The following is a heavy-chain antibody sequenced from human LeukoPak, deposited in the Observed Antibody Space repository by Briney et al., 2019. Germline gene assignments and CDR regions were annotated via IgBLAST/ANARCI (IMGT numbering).Heavy chain of an antibody. V-gene: IGHV3-21*01. J-gene: IGHJ4*02. CDR2: ISSSNSYI. D-gene: IGHD2-15*01. CDR3: ARGAYCSGGSCYFDY. Sequence: GGSLRLSCAASGFTFSSYSMNWVRQAPGKGLEWVSSISSSNSYIYYADSVKGRFTISRDSAKNSLYLQMNSLRAEDTAVYYCARGAYCSGGSCYFDYWGQGTLVTVFS. CDR1: GFTFSSYS.